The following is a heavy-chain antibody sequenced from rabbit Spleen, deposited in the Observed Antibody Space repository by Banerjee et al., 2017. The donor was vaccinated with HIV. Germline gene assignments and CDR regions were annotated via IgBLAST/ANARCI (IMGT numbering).Heavy chain of an antibody. J-gene: IGHJ4*01. D-gene: IGHD4-1*01. CDR1: GFSFSDRDV. Sequence: QEQLEESGGGLVKPEGTLTLTCTASGFSFSDRDVMCWVRQAPGKGLEWIACINTATGKDVYANWVNGRFTISRTSSTTVTLQMTSLAAADTATYFCARDLAGAIGWNFYLWGPGTLVTVS. CDR2: INTATGKD. CDR3: ARDLAGAIGWNFYL. V-gene: IGHV1S45*01.